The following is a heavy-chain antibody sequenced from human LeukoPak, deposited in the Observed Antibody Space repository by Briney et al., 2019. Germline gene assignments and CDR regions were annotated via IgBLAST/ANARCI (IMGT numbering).Heavy chain of an antibody. J-gene: IGHJ6*03. CDR2: ISSSSSYI. V-gene: IGHV3-21*01. Sequence: PGGSLRLSCAASGFTFSSYSMNWVRQAPGKGLEWVSSISSSSSYIYYADSVKGRFTISRDNAKNSLSLQMNNLRAEDTAVYYCASCPNYYYYMDVWGKGTTVTVSS. CDR3: ASCPNYYYYMDV. CDR1: GFTFSSYS.